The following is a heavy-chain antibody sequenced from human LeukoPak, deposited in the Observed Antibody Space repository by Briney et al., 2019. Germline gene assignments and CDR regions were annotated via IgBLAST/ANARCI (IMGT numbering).Heavy chain of an antibody. V-gene: IGHV3-23*01. J-gene: IGHJ4*02. CDR3: ARGMSATSGYLELEY. Sequence: TGGSPRLSCAASGFTFSSYAMSWVRQSPGKGLEWVSAISGSGGNTYSADSVKGRFTISRDNSKKTLFLHMNSLRAEDTAVYYCARGMSATSGYLELEYWGQGTLVTVST. CDR2: ISGSGGNT. CDR1: GFTFSSYA. D-gene: IGHD3-22*01.